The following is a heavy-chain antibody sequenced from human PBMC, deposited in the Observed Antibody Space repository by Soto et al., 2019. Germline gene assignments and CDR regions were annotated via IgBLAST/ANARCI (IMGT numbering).Heavy chain of an antibody. CDR2: IHYSGNT. J-gene: IGHJ4*02. V-gene: IGHV4-59*08. D-gene: IGHD3-3*01. CDR1: GGSISNYY. Sequence: SETLSLTCTFSGGSISNYYWSLIRQPPGKGLEWIGYIHYSGNTKYNPSLKSRVTISADTSKNQFSLKLSSVTAADTAVYYCARGHYDFWSGYFATIDYWGQGTLVTVSS. CDR3: ARGHYDFWSGYFATIDY.